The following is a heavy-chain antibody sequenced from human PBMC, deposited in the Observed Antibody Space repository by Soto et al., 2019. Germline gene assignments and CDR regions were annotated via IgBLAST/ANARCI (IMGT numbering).Heavy chain of an antibody. D-gene: IGHD3-3*02. CDR1: GFTFSNYA. V-gene: IGHV3-23*01. J-gene: IGHJ3*01. CDR3: AKDSISYNGIYDAFDV. Sequence: VQLLESGGGLVQPGGSLRLSCEASGFTFSNYAMAWVRQTPGEGPEWVSTIGGGDDIFYAESVKGRFIISRYDSRSTMYLQMDNLRVEDTAIYFCAKDSISYNGIYDAFDVWGQGAVVTVSS. CDR2: IGGGDDI.